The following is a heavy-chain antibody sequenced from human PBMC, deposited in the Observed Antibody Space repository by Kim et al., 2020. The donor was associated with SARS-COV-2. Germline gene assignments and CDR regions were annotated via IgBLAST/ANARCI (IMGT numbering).Heavy chain of an antibody. CDR3: ARDSVKDSDVQFDY. CDR1: GFTFSSHA. V-gene: IGHV3-23*05. Sequence: GGSLRLSCAASGFTFSSHAMRWVRQAPGKGLEWVAPISCNGSSTYYTGSVKGRFTISRDNSKNTMYLQMNSLRAEDTAVYYCARDSVKDSDVQFDYWGQG. D-gene: IGHD3-10*02. CDR2: ISCNGSST. J-gene: IGHJ4*02.